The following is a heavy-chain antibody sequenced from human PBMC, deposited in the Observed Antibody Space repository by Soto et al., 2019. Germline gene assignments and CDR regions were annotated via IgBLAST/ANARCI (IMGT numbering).Heavy chain of an antibody. CDR3: ASRRIILTGYYNSYYYYGMDV. CDR2: IIPIFGTA. CDR1: GGTFSSYA. J-gene: IGHJ6*02. Sequence: SVKVSCKASGGTFSSYAISWVRQAPGQGLEWMGGIIPIFGTANYAQKFQGRVTITADESTSTDYMELSSLRSEDTAVYYCASRRIILTGYYNSYYYYGMDVWGQGTTVTVSS. V-gene: IGHV1-69*13. D-gene: IGHD3-9*01.